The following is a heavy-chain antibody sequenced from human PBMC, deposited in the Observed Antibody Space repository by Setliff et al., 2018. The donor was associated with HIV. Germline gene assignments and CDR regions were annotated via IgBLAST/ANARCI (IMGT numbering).Heavy chain of an antibody. CDR1: GFAFSDYW. V-gene: IGHV3-7*03. CDR3: ARPLLRTNTVYGILGNWFDS. D-gene: IGHD2-8*01. Sequence: GESLKISCVASGFAFSDYWMSWVRQAPGKGLEWVATIKEDGSKKYYGVSVKGRFTISRDNAKNSLYLQMNSLRAEDTAVYYCARPLLRTNTVYGILGNWFDSWGRGTLVTVSS. CDR2: IKEDGSKK. J-gene: IGHJ5*01.